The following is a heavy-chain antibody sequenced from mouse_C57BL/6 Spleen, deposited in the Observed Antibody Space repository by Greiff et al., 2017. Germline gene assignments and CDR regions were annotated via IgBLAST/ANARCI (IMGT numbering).Heavy chain of an antibody. J-gene: IGHJ4*01. Sequence: VQLQQSGPELVKPGASVKISCKASGYAFSSSWMNWVKQRPGKGLEWIGRIYPGDGDTNYTGKFKGKATLTADKSSSTAYMQLSSLTSEDSAVYFCASIYYGSSYKDAMDYWGQGTSVTVSS. D-gene: IGHD1-1*01. CDR2: IYPGDGDT. CDR3: ASIYYGSSYKDAMDY. CDR1: GYAFSSSW. V-gene: IGHV1-82*01.